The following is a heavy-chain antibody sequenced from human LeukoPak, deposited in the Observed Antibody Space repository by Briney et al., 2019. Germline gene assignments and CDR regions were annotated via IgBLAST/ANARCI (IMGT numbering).Heavy chain of an antibody. CDR2: ISSSSSYI. CDR3: AKHETMAYYFDY. J-gene: IGHJ4*02. CDR1: GFTFSSYS. Sequence: GGSLRLSCAASGFTFSSYSMNWVRQAPGKGLEWVSSISSSSSYIYYADSVKGRFTISRDNAKNSLYLQMNSLRAEDTAVYYCAKHETMAYYFDYWGQGTLVTVSS. D-gene: IGHD4/OR15-4a*01. V-gene: IGHV3-21*04.